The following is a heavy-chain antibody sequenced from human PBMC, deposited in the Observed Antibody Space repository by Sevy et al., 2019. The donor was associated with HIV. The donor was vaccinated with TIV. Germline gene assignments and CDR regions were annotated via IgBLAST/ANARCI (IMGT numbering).Heavy chain of an antibody. D-gene: IGHD3-22*01. CDR2: ISSDGSDK. CDR3: AKQSIPDYSESPGYNHLDS. CDR1: GFTFRSYD. J-gene: IGHJ5*01. Sequence: GGSLRLSCVVSGFTFRSYDMHWVRQAPGKGLEWVAAISSDGSDKYYAASVKGRFIISRDNSRNTLYVQMNRLRPEEDTAMYYCAKQSIPDYSESPGYNHLDSWGQGTLVTVSS. V-gene: IGHV3-30*18.